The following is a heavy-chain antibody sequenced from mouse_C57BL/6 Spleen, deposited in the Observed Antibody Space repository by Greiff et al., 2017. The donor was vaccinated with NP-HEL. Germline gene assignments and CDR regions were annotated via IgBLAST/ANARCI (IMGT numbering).Heavy chain of an antibody. D-gene: IGHD2-5*01. CDR3: ARGKDSNYYFDY. Sequence: EVMLVESGGDLVKPGGSLKLSCAASGFTFSSYGMSWVRQTPDKRLEWVATISSGGSYTYYLDSVKGRFTISRDNAKNTLYLQMSSLKSEDTAMYYCARGKDSNYYFDYWGQGTTLTVSS. V-gene: IGHV5-6*01. J-gene: IGHJ2*01. CDR2: ISSGGSYT. CDR1: GFTFSSYG.